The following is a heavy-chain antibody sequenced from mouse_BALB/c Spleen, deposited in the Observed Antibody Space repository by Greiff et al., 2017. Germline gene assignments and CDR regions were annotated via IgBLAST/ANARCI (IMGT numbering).Heavy chain of an antibody. J-gene: IGHJ3*01. CDR3: ARSPANWDGFAY. Sequence: EVQLQQSGPSLVKPSQTLSLTCSVTGDSITSGYWNWIRKFPGNKLEYMGYISYSGSTYYNPSLKSRISITRDTSKNQYYLQLNSVTTEDTATYYCARSPANWDGFAYWGQGTLVTVSA. CDR2: ISYSGST. D-gene: IGHD4-1*01. CDR1: GDSITSGY. V-gene: IGHV3-8*02.